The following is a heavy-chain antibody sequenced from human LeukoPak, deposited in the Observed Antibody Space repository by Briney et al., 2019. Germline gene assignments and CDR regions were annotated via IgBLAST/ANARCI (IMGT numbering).Heavy chain of an antibody. D-gene: IGHD3-3*01. Sequence: SQTLSLTCTVSGGSISSGSYYWSWLRQPAGKGLEWIGRIYTSGSTNYNPSLKSRVTISVDTSKNQFSLKLSSVTAADTAVYYCARDTWVDYDFWSGYYTGGDYYYYGMDVWGQGTTVTVSS. CDR2: IYTSGST. J-gene: IGHJ6*02. V-gene: IGHV4-61*02. CDR1: GGSISSGSYY. CDR3: ARDTWVDYDFWSGYYTGGDYYYYGMDV.